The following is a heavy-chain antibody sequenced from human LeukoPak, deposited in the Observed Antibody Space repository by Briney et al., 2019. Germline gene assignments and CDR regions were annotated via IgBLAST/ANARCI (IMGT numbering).Heavy chain of an antibody. J-gene: IGHJ6*02. V-gene: IGHV3-23*01. CDR2: ISGSGGST. CDR3: AKIRLYGTYSELYYYYYGMDV. D-gene: IGHD1-26*01. Sequence: GGSLRLSCAASGFTFSSYAMSWVRQAPGKGLEWVSAISGSGGSTYYADSVKGRFTISRDNSKNTLYLQMNSLGAEDTAVYYCAKIRLYGTYSELYYYYYGMDVWGQGTTVTVSS. CDR1: GFTFSSYA.